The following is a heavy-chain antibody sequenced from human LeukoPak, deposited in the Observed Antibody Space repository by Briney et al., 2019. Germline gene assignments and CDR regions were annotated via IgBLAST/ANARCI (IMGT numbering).Heavy chain of an antibody. CDR1: GFTFSSYA. CDR2: ITGSGGST. V-gene: IGHV3-23*01. Sequence: GGSLRLSCAASGFTFSSYAMSWVRQAPGMGLEWVSTITGSGGSTYYADSVKGRFTISRDNAKNSLDLQMNILRAEDTALYYCARARGSIPSSSFDYWGQGALVTVSS. CDR3: ARARGSIPSSSFDY. J-gene: IGHJ4*02. D-gene: IGHD6-6*01.